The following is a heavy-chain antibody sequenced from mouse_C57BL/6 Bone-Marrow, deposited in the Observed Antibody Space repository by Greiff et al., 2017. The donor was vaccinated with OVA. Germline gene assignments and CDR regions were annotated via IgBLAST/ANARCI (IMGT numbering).Heavy chain of an antibody. CDR3: ARHDGSYFGY. J-gene: IGHJ2*01. V-gene: IGHV5-17*01. CDR1: GFTFSDYG. D-gene: IGHD2-3*01. Sequence: EVKLVESGGGLVKPGGSLKLSCAASGFTFSDYGMHWVRQAPEKGLEWVAYISSGSSTIYYADTVKGRFTISRDNAKNTLFLQMTSLRSEDTAMYYCARHDGSYFGYWGHGTTLTVAS. CDR2: ISSGSSTI.